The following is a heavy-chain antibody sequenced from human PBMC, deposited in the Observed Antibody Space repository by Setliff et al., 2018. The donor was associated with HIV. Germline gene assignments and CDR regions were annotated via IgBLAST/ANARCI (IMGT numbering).Heavy chain of an antibody. Sequence: GASVKVSCKISGYTLTELSIHWVRQAPGKGLEWMANFDPEDGETFYAQKFQGRLTMTEDTSTDTAYMELSSLRSDDTAMYYCATDRGLVKDYYYYMDVWGKGTTVTVSS. CDR3: ATDRGLVKDYYYYMDV. D-gene: IGHD3-9*01. CDR2: FDPEDGET. CDR1: GYTLTELS. J-gene: IGHJ6*03. V-gene: IGHV1-24*01.